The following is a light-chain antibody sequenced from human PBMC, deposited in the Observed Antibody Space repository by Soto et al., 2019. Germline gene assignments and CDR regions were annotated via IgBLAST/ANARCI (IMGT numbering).Light chain of an antibody. CDR2: ANS. Sequence: QSVLTQPPSVSGAPGQRVTISCTGSSSNIGAGYDVHWYQQLPGTAPKLLIYANSNRPSGVPDRLSGSKSGTSASLAITGLQAEDEADYYCQSYDSSLSGVVFGGGTKVTVL. CDR1: SSNIGAGYD. J-gene: IGLJ2*01. CDR3: QSYDSSLSGVV. V-gene: IGLV1-40*01.